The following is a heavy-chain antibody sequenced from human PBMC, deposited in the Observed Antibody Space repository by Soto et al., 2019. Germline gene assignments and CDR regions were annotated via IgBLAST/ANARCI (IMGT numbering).Heavy chain of an antibody. J-gene: IGHJ2*01. Sequence: GGSLRLSCAASGFTFSSYAMSWVRQAPGKGLEWVSAISGSGDSTYHADSVKGRFTISRDNPKNTLYLQMDSLRAEDTAVYYCAKPRGGSVYYWSFDLWGRGTLVTVSS. D-gene: IGHD3-10*01. CDR1: GFTFSSYA. V-gene: IGHV3-23*01. CDR3: AKPRGGSVYYWSFDL. CDR2: ISGSGDST.